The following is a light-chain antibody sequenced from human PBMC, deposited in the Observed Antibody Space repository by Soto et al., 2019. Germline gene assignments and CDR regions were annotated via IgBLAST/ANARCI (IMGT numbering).Light chain of an antibody. J-gene: IGLJ1*01. V-gene: IGLV2-8*01. CDR2: AVN. Sequence: QSVLTQAPCACGTPGQSVTISCTGSSSDVGGYKYVSWYQQYPGKAPKLMIYAVNKRPSGVPDRFSGSKSGNTASLTVSGLQAEDEADYYCSSYAGSNNYVFGTGTKVTVL. CDR1: SSDVGGYKY. CDR3: SSYAGSNNYV.